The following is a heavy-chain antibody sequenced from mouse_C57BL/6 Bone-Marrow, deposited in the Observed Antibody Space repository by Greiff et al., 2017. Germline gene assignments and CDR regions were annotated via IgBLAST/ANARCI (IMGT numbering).Heavy chain of an antibody. CDR2: INPNNGGT. CDR3: ARDGTTVVAHWYFDV. V-gene: IGHV1-26*01. Sequence: VQLQQSGPELVKPGASVKISCKASGYTFTDYYMNWVKQSHGKSLEWIGDINPNNGGTSYNQKFKGKATLTVDKSSSTAYMELRSLTSEDSAVYYCARDGTTVVAHWYFDVWGTGTTVTVSS. CDR1: GYTFTDYY. J-gene: IGHJ1*03. D-gene: IGHD1-1*01.